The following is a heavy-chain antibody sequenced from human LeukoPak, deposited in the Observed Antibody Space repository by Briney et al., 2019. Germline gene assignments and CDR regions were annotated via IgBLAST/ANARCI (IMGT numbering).Heavy chain of an antibody. Sequence: GGSLRLSCAASGFTFSSYGMHWVSQAPGKGLEWVAFIRYDGSNKYYADSVKGRFTISRDNSKNTLYLQMNSLRAEDTAVYYCAKDPQMMGRLGYWGQGTLVTVSS. CDR3: AKDPQMMGRLGY. CDR1: GFTFSSYG. CDR2: IRYDGSNK. V-gene: IGHV3-30*02. D-gene: IGHD3-10*01. J-gene: IGHJ4*02.